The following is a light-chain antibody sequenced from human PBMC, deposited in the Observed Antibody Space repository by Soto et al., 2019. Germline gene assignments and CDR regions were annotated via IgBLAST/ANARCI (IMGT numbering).Light chain of an antibody. Sequence: DIQMTQSPSTLSASIGDRVTITCRASQSISSWLAWYQQKPGKAPKLLIYKASSLDSGVPSRFSGSGSGTEFTLSISSLQPDDFATYYFQQYNSYPLSFGGGTKVEIK. CDR2: KAS. J-gene: IGKJ4*01. V-gene: IGKV1-5*03. CDR1: QSISSW. CDR3: QQYNSYPLS.